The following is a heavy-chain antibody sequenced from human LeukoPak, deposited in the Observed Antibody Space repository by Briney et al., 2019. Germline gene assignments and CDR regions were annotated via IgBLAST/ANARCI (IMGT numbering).Heavy chain of an antibody. CDR3: TTDVDYDYVWGSYRSYP. J-gene: IGHJ5*02. D-gene: IGHD3-16*02. Sequence: PGRSLRLSCAASGFTFDDYAMLWVRHAPGKGLEWVPGLSWNSGSIGYADSVKGRFTISRDNAKNSLYLQMNSLKTEDTAVYYCTTDVDYDYVWGSYRSYPWGQGTLVTVSS. CDR2: LSWNSGSI. V-gene: IGHV3-9*01. CDR1: GFTFDDYA.